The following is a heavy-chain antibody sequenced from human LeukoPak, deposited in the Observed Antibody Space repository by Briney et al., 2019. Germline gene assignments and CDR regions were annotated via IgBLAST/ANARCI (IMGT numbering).Heavy chain of an antibody. V-gene: IGHV4-4*02. CDR1: GGSISSSNW. D-gene: IGHD3-10*01. Sequence: SETLSLTCAVSGGSISSSNWWSWVRQPPGKGLEWIGETYHSGSTNYNPSLKSRVTISVDKSKNQFSLKLSSVTAADTAVYYCAREIGSRWFGESIYYYYGMDVWGQGTTVTVSS. CDR2: TYHSGST. CDR3: AREIGSRWFGESIYYYYGMDV. J-gene: IGHJ6*02.